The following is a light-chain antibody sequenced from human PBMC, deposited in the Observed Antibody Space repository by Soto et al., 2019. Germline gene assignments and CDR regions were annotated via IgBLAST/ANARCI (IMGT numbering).Light chain of an antibody. V-gene: IGKV1-39*01. CDR3: QQCYSIPLT. CDR1: QSISSY. J-gene: IGKJ4*01. Sequence: DIQMTQSPSSLSASVGDRVTITCRASQSISSYLNWYQQKPGEAPKLLIYAASSLQSGVPSRFSGSGSGTEFTLTISALQPEDFATYYCQQCYSIPLTFGGGTKVDIK. CDR2: AAS.